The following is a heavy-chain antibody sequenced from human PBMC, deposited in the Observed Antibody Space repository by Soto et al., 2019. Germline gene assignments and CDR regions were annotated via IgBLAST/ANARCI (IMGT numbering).Heavy chain of an antibody. D-gene: IGHD3-16*01. J-gene: IGHJ6*01. V-gene: IGHV3-30*18. CDR2: ISYDGSNK. CDR3: AKDRHGLTYYYGMDV. CDR1: GFTFSSYG. Sequence: QVQLVESGGGVVQPGRSLRLSCAASGFTFSSYGMHWVRQAPGKGLEWVAVISYDGSNKYYADSVKGRFTISRDNSKNTLYLQMNSLRAEDTAVYYCAKDRHGLTYYYGMDVW.